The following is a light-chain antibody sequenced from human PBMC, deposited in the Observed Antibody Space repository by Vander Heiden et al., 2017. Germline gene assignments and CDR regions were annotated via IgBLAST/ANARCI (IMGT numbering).Light chain of an antibody. Sequence: DIQMTQSPSTLSASVGDRVTITCRASQNIDTWLAWYQQKPGKAPKLLIYKASSLESGVPSRFSGSGSGTEFTLSISCLQPDDCATYYCQQYDSNLYIFGQGTKLEIK. CDR2: KAS. J-gene: IGKJ2*01. CDR3: QQYDSNLYI. V-gene: IGKV1-5*03. CDR1: QNIDTW.